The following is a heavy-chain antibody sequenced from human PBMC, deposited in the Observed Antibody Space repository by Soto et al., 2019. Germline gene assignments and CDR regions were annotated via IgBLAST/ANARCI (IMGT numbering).Heavy chain of an antibody. D-gene: IGHD3-16*01. CDR1: GFTFSSYS. Sequence: PGGSLRLSCAASGFTFSSYSMNWVRQAPGKGLELVSYFSTSRSDIYYVGSVRGRFTISRDNAKNSLFLQMNSLRGEDTAVYYCVNWGTQNSDWGRGTLVTVSS. CDR3: VNWGTQNSD. CDR2: FSTSRSDI. J-gene: IGHJ4*02. V-gene: IGHV3-21*05.